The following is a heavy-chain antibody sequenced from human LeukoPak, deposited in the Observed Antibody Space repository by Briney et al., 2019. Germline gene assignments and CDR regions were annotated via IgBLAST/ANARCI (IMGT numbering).Heavy chain of an antibody. D-gene: IGHD3-3*01. CDR3: ARGPLLRFLEWLGVGYYYYGMDV. CDR2: ISAYNGNT. J-gene: IGHJ6*02. Sequence: ASVKVSCKASGYTFTSYGISWVRQAPGQGLEWMGWISAYNGNTNYAQKLQGRVTMTTDTSTSTAYMELRSLRSDDTAVYYCARGPLLRFLEWLGVGYYYYGMDVWGQGTTVTVSS. CDR1: GYTFTSYG. V-gene: IGHV1-18*01.